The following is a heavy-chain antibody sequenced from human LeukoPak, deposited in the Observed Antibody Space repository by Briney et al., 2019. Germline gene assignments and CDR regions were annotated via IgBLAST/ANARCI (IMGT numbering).Heavy chain of an antibody. Sequence: GGSLRLSCVASGFSFSTYGMSWVRQAPGKGLEWVSGISGSGSDTYYADSVKGRFTVSRDNSKNTLYVQMNSLRAEDTAIYYCTKGPRAVDHGTHRFDFWGQGTLVTVSS. CDR2: ISGSGSDT. CDR1: GFSFSTYG. CDR3: TKGPRAVDHGTHRFDF. J-gene: IGHJ4*02. D-gene: IGHD4-23*01. V-gene: IGHV3-23*01.